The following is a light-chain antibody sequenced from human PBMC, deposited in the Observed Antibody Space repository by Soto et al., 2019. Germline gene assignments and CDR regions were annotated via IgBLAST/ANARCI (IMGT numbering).Light chain of an antibody. J-gene: IGKJ1*01. Sequence: IVLTQSPGTLSLSPGERATLSCRASHSVANNYLAWYQQKHGPAPRLLIFAASNRATGLPHRVSASGSGTDFTLTISRLEPEDFAVYFCQQYGGSPPWTFGQGTRVDTK. V-gene: IGKV3-20*01. CDR2: AAS. CDR3: QQYGGSPPWT. CDR1: HSVANNY.